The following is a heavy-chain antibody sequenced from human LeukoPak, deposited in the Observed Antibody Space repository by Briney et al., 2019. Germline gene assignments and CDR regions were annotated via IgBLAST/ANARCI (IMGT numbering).Heavy chain of an antibody. CDR1: GFTFSSYS. Sequence: GGSLRLSCAVSGFTFSSYSMNWVRQAPGKGLEWVSSISSSSSYIYYADSVKGRFTISRDNAKNSLYLQMNSLRAEDTAVYYCASIAVAGTLGYWGQGTLVTVSS. CDR2: ISSSSSYI. J-gene: IGHJ4*02. V-gene: IGHV3-21*01. D-gene: IGHD6-19*01. CDR3: ASIAVAGTLGY.